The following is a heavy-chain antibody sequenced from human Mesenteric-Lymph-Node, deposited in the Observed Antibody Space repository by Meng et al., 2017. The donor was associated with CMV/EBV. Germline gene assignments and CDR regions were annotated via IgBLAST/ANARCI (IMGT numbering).Heavy chain of an antibody. CDR3: AKSRSSTPGIVDD. V-gene: IGHV4-61*08. J-gene: IGHJ4*02. D-gene: IGHD2/OR15-2a*01. Sequence: VQLPESGPGLVKPSETLSLTCIVSGFSVTSGAYHWSWIRQSPGKGLEWIGYIYGTGITIYNPSLKSRVTILLETSKNQFSLKLNSVTTADTAVYYCAKSRSSTPGIVDDWGQGTLVTVSS. CDR2: IYGTGIT. CDR1: GFSVTSGAYH.